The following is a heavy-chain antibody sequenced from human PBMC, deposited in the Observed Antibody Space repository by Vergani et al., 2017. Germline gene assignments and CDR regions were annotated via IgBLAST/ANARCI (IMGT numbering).Heavy chain of an antibody. CDR1: GFTFSSYA. CDR3: ARDRERRTEYYFAY. Sequence: QVQLVESGGGVVQPGRSLRLSCAASGFTFSSYAMHWVRQAPGKGLEWVAVISYDGSNKYYADSVKGRFTISRDNSKNTLYLQMNSLRAEDTAVYYCARDRERRTEYYFAYWGQGTLVTVSS. CDR2: ISYDGSNK. D-gene: IGHD6-25*01. V-gene: IGHV3-30*04. J-gene: IGHJ4*02.